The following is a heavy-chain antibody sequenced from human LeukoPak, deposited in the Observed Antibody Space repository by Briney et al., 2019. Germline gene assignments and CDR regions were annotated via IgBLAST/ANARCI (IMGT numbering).Heavy chain of an antibody. D-gene: IGHD3-22*01. V-gene: IGHV4-39*01. J-gene: IGHJ4*02. CDR2: ISYGGST. CDR1: GGSISSNSNY. CDR3: ARHALWLFDH. Sequence: SETLSLTCTVSGGSISSNSNYWAWIRQPPGRGLEWIGSISYGGSTYYSPSLESRVTISVDTSKNQFSLNLSSVTAADTAVYYCARHALWLFDHWGQGTLVTVSS.